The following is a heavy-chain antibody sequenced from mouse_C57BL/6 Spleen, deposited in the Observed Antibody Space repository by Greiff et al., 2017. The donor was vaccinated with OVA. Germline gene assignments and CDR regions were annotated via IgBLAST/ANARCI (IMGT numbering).Heavy chain of an antibody. Sequence: VQLKESGPGMVKPSQSLSLTCTVTGYSITSGYDWHWIRHFPGNKLEWMGYISYSGSTNYNPSLKSRISITHDTSKNHFFLKLNSVTTEDTATYYCAREGLTFFDYWGQGTTLTVSS. CDR3: AREGLTFFDY. J-gene: IGHJ2*01. CDR2: ISYSGST. CDR1: GYSITSGYD. V-gene: IGHV3-1*01. D-gene: IGHD3-1*01.